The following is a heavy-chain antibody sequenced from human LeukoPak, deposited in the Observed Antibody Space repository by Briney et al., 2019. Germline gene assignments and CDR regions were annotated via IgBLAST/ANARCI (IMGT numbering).Heavy chain of an antibody. V-gene: IGHV1-2*04. J-gene: IGHJ6*02. CDR3: ARDKGPYRVPTYGMDV. Sequence: ASVKVSCKAFGYAFTSYGISWVRQAPGQGLEWMGWINPNSGGTNYAQKFQGWVTMTRDTSISTAYMELSRLRSDDTAVYYCARDKGPYRVPTYGMDVWGQGTKVTVSS. D-gene: IGHD2-2*01. CDR2: INPNSGGT. CDR1: GYAFTSYG.